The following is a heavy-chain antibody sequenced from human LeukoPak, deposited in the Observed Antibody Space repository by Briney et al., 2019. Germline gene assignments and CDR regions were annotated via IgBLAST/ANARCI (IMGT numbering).Heavy chain of an antibody. D-gene: IGHD4-17*01. Sequence: PGGSLRLSCAASGFTVSSNYMSWVRQAPGKGLEWVSVIYSGGSTYYADSVKGRFTISRDNSKNTLYLQMNSLRAEDTAVYYCARYGHSPFFDYWGQGTLVIVSS. J-gene: IGHJ4*02. CDR3: ARYGHSPFFDY. CDR2: IYSGGST. V-gene: IGHV3-53*01. CDR1: GFTVSSNY.